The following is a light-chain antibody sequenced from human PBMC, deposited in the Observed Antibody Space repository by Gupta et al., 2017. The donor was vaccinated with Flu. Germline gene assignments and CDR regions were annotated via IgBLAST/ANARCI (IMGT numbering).Light chain of an antibody. Sequence: VPLGTPSSNSCSTSDSRGERDGNNYLHWFQQKPGQAPRRLIYKASHRDYGVPDRFSGSGSGTDFTLKIRRGEAEDVGVYYCRQGERWPWSFGQGTKVEIK. CDR3: RQGERWPWS. CDR2: KAS. CDR1: DSRGERDGNNY. V-gene: IGKV2-30*01. J-gene: IGKJ1*01.